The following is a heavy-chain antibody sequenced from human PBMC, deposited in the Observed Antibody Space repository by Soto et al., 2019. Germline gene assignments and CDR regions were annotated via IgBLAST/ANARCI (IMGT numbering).Heavy chain of an antibody. D-gene: IGHD3-9*01. V-gene: IGHV4-61*01. CDR3: ASRLRYFDYNWFDP. CDR2: IYYSGST. Sequence: PSETLSLTCTVSGGSVSSGSYYWSWIRQPPGKGLEWIGYIYYSGSTSYNPSLKSRVTISVDTSKKQFSLKLSSVTDADTAVYYCASRLRYFDYNWFDPWGQGTLVTVSS. CDR1: GGSVSSGSYY. J-gene: IGHJ5*02.